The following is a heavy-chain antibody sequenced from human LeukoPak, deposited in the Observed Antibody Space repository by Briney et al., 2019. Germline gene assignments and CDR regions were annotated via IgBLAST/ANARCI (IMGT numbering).Heavy chain of an antibody. CDR1: GGSISSSSYY. J-gene: IGHJ4*02. V-gene: IGHV4-39*01. CDR3: ARRLPPSSSSRGGFDY. D-gene: IGHD6-6*01. CDR2: IYYSGST. Sequence: SETLSLTCTVSGGSISSSSYYWGWIRQPPGKGLEWIGSIYYSGSTYYNPFLKSRVTISVDTSKNQFSLKLSSVTAADTAVYYCARRLPPSSSSRGGFDYWGQGTLVTVSS.